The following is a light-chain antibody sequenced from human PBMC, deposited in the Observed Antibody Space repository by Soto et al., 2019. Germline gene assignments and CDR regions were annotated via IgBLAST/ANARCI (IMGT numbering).Light chain of an antibody. J-gene: IGKJ4*01. CDR1: QSVSSSY. CDR3: QQYGSSPLT. V-gene: IGKV3-20*01. Sequence: EIVLSQSPGTLSLSPGERATLSCRASQSVSSSYLAWYQQKPAQAPRLLIYGASSRATGIPDRFSGSGSGTDFTLTISRLEPEDCAVYYCQQYGSSPLTFGGGTKVEIK. CDR2: GAS.